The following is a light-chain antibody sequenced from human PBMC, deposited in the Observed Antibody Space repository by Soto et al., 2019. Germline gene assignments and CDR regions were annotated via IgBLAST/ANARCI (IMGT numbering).Light chain of an antibody. Sequence: DIQMTQYPSTLSSSVGDRVTINFRASQSVNRWLAWYQQKPGKAPKLLIYETSSLESGVPSRFGGSGSGTEFTLTISSLQPEDFATYYCLQDYNYPWTFGQGTKVDIK. J-gene: IGKJ1*01. V-gene: IGKV1-5*03. CDR1: QSVNRW. CDR3: LQDYNYPWT. CDR2: ETS.